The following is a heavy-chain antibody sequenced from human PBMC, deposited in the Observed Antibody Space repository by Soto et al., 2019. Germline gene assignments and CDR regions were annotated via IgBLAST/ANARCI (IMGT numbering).Heavy chain of an antibody. CDR2: INHSGST. Sequence: SETLSLTCAVYGGSFSGYYWSWIRQPPGKGLEWIGEINHSGSTNYNPSLKSRVTISVDTSKNQFSLKLSSVTAADTAVYYCARVFYYGSGSYFRYYGMDVWGQGTTVTVSS. V-gene: IGHV4-34*01. D-gene: IGHD3-10*01. CDR1: GGSFSGYY. J-gene: IGHJ6*02. CDR3: ARVFYYGSGSYFRYYGMDV.